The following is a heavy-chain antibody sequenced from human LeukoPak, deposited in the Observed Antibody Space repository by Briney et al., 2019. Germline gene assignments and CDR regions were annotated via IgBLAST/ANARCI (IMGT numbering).Heavy chain of an antibody. Sequence: ASVKVSCKASGGTFSSYAISWVRQAPGQGLEWMGRIIPILGIANYAQKFQGRVTITADKSTSTAYMELSSLRSEDTAVYYCARLDMGGYCSSTSCYGFDPWGQGTLVTVSS. J-gene: IGHJ5*02. D-gene: IGHD2-2*01. V-gene: IGHV1-69*04. CDR2: IIPILGIA. CDR1: GGTFSSYA. CDR3: ARLDMGGYCSSTSCYGFDP.